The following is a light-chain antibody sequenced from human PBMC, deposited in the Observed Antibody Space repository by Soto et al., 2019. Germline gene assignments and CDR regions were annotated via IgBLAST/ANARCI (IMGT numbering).Light chain of an antibody. J-gene: IGKJ5*01. CDR3: QQRSNWPIT. CDR2: DTS. V-gene: IGKV3-11*01. Sequence: EIVLTQSPGTLSLSPGKRATLSCRASQSVSNFLAWYQQKPGQAPRLLIYDTSNRATGIPARFSGSGSGTDFTLTINNLHPEDFAVYYCQQRSNWPITFGQGTRLEIK. CDR1: QSVSNF.